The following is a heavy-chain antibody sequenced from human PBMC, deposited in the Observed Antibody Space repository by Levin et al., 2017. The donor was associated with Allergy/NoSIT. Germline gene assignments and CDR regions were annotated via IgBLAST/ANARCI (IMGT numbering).Heavy chain of an antibody. J-gene: IGHJ6*03. CDR1: GGSFSGYY. CDR2: INHSGST. Sequence: SETLSLTCAVYGGSFSGYYWSWIRQPPGKGLEWIGEINHSGSTNYNPSLKSRVTISVDTSKNQFSLKLSSVTAADAAVYYGARGRSSRDMDVWGKGTPVTVSS. CDR3: ARGRSSRDMDV. V-gene: IGHV4-34*01.